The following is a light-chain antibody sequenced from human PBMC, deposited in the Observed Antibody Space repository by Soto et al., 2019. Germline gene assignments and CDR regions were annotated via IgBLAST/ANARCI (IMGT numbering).Light chain of an antibody. CDR2: AAS. CDR3: QQTYTALSIT. CDR1: ESIARH. J-gene: IGKJ5*01. V-gene: IGKV1-39*01. Sequence: DIQMTQSPSSLSASVGDRVTITCRASESIARHLNWYQQKPGKAPKLLIYAASSLQNGVPSRFRVGGSGTDFTLTISSLQPEDFATYYCQQTYTALSITFGQGTRLEIK.